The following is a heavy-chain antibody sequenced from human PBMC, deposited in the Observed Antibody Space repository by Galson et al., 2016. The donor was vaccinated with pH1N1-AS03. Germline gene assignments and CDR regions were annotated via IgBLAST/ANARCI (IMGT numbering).Heavy chain of an antibody. Sequence: SLRLSCAASGFTFSSYGMHWVRQAPGKGLEWVESIRYDGSNKYYADSVRGRFTISRDNSKNTLYLQMNSLRAEDTAVCYCAKARHPQLATCYFDYWGQGTLVTVSS. CDR1: GFTFSSYG. J-gene: IGHJ4*02. D-gene: IGHD6-13*01. CDR2: IRYDGSNK. V-gene: IGHV3-30*02. CDR3: AKARHPQLATCYFDY.